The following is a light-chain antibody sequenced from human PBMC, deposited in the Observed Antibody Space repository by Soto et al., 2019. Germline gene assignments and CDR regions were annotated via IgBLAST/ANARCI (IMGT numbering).Light chain of an antibody. V-gene: IGKV1-9*01. CDR2: AAS. J-gene: IGKJ4*01. Sequence: IQVTQSPSSLSASVGDRVTITCRASQGITSYLAWYQQKPGKAPKLLIYAASALQTGVSSRFSGSGYGTDFALTISNLQPEDFATYFCQQPYSYPLTFGGGTTVEF. CDR3: QQPYSYPLT. CDR1: QGITSY.